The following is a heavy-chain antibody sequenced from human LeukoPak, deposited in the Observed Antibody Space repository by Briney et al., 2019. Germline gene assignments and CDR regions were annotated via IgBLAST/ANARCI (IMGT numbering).Heavy chain of an antibody. V-gene: IGHV3-33*06. D-gene: IGHD3-22*01. J-gene: IGHJ5*02. Sequence: PGGSLRLSCAASGFTFSSYGMHWVRQAPGKGLEWVAVIWYDGSNKYYADSVKGRFTISRDNSKNTLYLQMNSLRAEDTAVYYCAKCSGYYVDNWFDPWGQGTLVSVSS. CDR3: AKCSGYYVDNWFDP. CDR1: GFTFSSYG. CDR2: IWYDGSNK.